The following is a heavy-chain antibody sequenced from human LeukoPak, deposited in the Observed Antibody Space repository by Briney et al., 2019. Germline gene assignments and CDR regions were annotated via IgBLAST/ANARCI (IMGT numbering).Heavy chain of an antibody. J-gene: IGHJ4*02. V-gene: IGHV4-31*03. CDR2: IYYSGTT. D-gene: IGHD2-2*01. CDR1: GGSISSGDFY. CDR3: ASGGYCSSTSCYSIVDY. Sequence: SETLSLTCTVSGGSISSGDFYWSWLRQHPGKGLVWFGYIYYSGTTYYSPSRKSRVSISLDTTKNHFSLKLSSVTAADTAVYYCASGGYCSSTSCYSIVDYWGQGTLVTVSS.